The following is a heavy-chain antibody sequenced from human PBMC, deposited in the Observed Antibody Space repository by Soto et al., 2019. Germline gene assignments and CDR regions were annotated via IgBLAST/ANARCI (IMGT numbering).Heavy chain of an antibody. J-gene: IGHJ4*02. CDR2: IYYSGST. CDR1: GGSISSGDYH. D-gene: IGHD3-22*01. Sequence: SETLSLTCTVSGGSISSGDYHWSWIRQPPGKGLEWIGYIYYSGSTYYNPSLKSRVTISVDTSKNQFSLKLSSVTAADTAVYYCARDYYDSSGLDYWGQGTLVTVSS. V-gene: IGHV4-30-4*01. CDR3: ARDYYDSSGLDY.